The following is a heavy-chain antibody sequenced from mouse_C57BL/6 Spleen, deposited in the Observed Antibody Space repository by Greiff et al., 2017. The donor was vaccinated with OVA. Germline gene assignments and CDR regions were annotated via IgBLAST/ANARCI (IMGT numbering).Heavy chain of an antibody. CDR2: INPNNGGT. Sequence: EVQLQQSGPELVKPGASVKISCKASGYTFTDYYMNWVKQSHGKSLEWIGDINPNNGGTSYNQKFKGKATLTVDKSSSTAYMELRSLTSEDSAVYYCARYYYGSSYVFDYWGQGTTLTVSS. CDR1: GYTFTDYY. V-gene: IGHV1-26*01. J-gene: IGHJ2*01. D-gene: IGHD1-1*01. CDR3: ARYYYGSSYVFDY.